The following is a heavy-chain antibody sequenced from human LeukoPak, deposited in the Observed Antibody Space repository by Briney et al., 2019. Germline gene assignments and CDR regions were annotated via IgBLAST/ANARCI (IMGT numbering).Heavy chain of an antibody. Sequence: PSETLSLTCTVSGGSISSSSYYWGWIRQPPGKGLEWIGSIYYSGSTYYNPSLKSRVTISVDTSKNQFSLKLSSVTAADTAVYYCASQGFWGVVVPALVITWGQGTLVTVSS. D-gene: IGHD2-2*01. CDR1: GGSISSSSYY. V-gene: IGHV4-39*07. J-gene: IGHJ5*02. CDR3: ASQGFWGVVVPALVIT. CDR2: IYYSGST.